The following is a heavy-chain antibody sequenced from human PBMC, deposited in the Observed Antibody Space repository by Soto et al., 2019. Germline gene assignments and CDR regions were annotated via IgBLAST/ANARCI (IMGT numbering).Heavy chain of an antibody. D-gene: IGHD4-17*01. CDR3: ARSLDYGDYGGSFGLYYFDY. CDR1: GGSISSYY. CDR2: IYYSGST. Sequence: SETLSLTCTVSGGSISSYYWSWIRPPPGKGLEGIGYIYYSGSTNYNPSLKSRVTISVDTSKNQFSLKLSSVTAADTAVYYCARSLDYGDYGGSFGLYYFDYWGQGTLVTVSS. V-gene: IGHV4-59*01. J-gene: IGHJ4*02.